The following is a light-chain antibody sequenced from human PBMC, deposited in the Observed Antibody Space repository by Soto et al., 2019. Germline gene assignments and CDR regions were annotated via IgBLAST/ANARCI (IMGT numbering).Light chain of an antibody. CDR2: GAS. Sequence: EIVLTQSPATLSVSPGDRVTLSCRASQSVDINLAWYQQRRGQAPRLLIHGASNRATGIPDRFSGSGSGTDFTLTISRLEPEDFAVYYCQQYGGSPRTFGQGTKVDIK. CDR3: QQYGGSPRT. V-gene: IGKV3-20*01. CDR1: QSVDIN. J-gene: IGKJ1*01.